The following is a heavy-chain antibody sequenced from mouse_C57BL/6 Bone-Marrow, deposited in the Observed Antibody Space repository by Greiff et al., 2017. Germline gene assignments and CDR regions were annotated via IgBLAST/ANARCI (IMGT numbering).Heavy chain of an antibody. Sequence: QVQLQQSGPELVKPGASVKISCKASGYAFSSSWMNWVKQRPGKGLEWIGRIYPGDGDTNYNGKFKGKATLTADKSSRTAYMQLSSLTSEDSAVYFCARDGYGSSYWFAYWGQGTLVTVSA. J-gene: IGHJ3*01. CDR1: GYAFSSSW. CDR3: ARDGYGSSYWFAY. V-gene: IGHV1-82*01. D-gene: IGHD1-1*01. CDR2: IYPGDGDT.